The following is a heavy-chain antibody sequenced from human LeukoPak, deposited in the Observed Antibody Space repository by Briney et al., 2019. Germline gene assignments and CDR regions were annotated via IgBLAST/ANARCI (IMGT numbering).Heavy chain of an antibody. J-gene: IGHJ3*02. D-gene: IGHD3-9*01. Sequence: GGSLRLSCAASGFSFRDYAMHWVRQAPGKGLEWVSGITWNSDIKAYADAVKGRFTISRDNAKHSLYLQMNSLRPEDTAFYYCAKDSRPISSYAFDIWGQGTMVTVSS. V-gene: IGHV3-9*01. CDR2: ITWNSDIK. CDR3: AKDSRPISSYAFDI. CDR1: GFSFRDYA.